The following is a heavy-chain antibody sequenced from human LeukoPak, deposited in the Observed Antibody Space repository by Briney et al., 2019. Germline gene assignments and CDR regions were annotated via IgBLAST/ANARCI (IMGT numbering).Heavy chain of an antibody. Sequence: SETLSLTCTVYRGSLSAYFWSWIRQSPGKGLEWMGEINKSESSNYNPSLQRRVTIPVDTSKNQVCLQLSSVTAADTAVYYCARGRYSNWERYYYMDVWGKGATVTVSS. CDR3: ARGRYSNWERYYYMDV. J-gene: IGHJ6*03. V-gene: IGHV4-34*01. D-gene: IGHD4-11*01. CDR1: RGSLSAYF. CDR2: INKSESS.